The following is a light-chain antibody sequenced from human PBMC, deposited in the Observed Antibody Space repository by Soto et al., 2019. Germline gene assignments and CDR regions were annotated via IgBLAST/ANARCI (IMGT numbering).Light chain of an antibody. CDR1: SSNIGAGYD. CDR3: QSYDSSLRGWV. V-gene: IGLV1-40*01. J-gene: IGLJ7*01. CDR2: GNS. Sequence: QSVLTQPPSVSGAPGQRVTISCTGSSSNIGAGYDVHWYQQLPGTAPKLLISGNSNRPSGVPDRFSGSKSGTSASLAISGLRAEDEADYYCQSYDSSLRGWVFGGGTQLTVL.